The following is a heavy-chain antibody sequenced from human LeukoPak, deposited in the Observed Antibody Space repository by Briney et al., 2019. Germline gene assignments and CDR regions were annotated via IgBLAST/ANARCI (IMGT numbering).Heavy chain of an antibody. CDR2: FDPEDGET. CDR3: ATEIAGTTVLDP. V-gene: IGHV1-24*01. CDR1: GYTLTELS. Sequence: ASVKVSCKVSGYTLTELSMHWVRQAPGKGLEWMGGFDPEDGETIYAQKFQGGVTMTEDTSTDTAYMELSSLRSEDTAVYYCATEIAGTTVLDPWGQGTLVTVSS. D-gene: IGHD1-20*01. J-gene: IGHJ5*02.